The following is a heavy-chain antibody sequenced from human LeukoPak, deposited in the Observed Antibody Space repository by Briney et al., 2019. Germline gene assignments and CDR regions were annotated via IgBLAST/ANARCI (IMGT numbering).Heavy chain of an antibody. CDR3: ARVLKRGYNWNYDSDY. D-gene: IGHD1-7*01. CDR2: INPNSGGT. J-gene: IGHJ4*02. CDR1: GYTFTGYY. Sequence: GASVKVSCKASGYTFTGYYMHWVRQAPGQGLEWMGWINPNSGGTNYAQKFQGRVTMTRDTSISTAYMELSRLRSDDTAVYYCARVLKRGYNWNYDSDYWGQGTLVTVSS. V-gene: IGHV1-2*02.